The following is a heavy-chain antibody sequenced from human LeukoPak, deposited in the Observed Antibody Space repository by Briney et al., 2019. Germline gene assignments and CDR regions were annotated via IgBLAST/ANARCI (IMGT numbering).Heavy chain of an antibody. J-gene: IGHJ4*02. CDR1: GFTVSSNY. V-gene: IGHV3-66*01. CDR3: ARGTVTMVDY. CDR2: IYSGGST. Sequence: PGGSLRLFCAASGFTVSSNYMSWVRQAPGRGLECVSVIYSGGSTYYADSVKGRFTISRDNSKNTLFLQMNSLRAGDTAVYYCARGTVTMVDYWGQGTLVTVSS. D-gene: IGHD3-10*01.